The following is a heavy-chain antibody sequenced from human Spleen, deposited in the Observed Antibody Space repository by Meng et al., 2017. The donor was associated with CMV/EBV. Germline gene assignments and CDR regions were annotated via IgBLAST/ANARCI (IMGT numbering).Heavy chain of an antibody. CDR3: TRLSLVPQWLLDY. Sequence: GESLKISCTASGFTFGDYAMSWVRQAPGKGLEWVGFIRSKAYGGTTEYAASVKGRFTISRDDSKSIAYLQMNSLKTEDTAVYYCTRLSLVPQWLLDYWGQGTLVTVSS. CDR1: GFTFGDYA. D-gene: IGHD6-19*01. V-gene: IGHV3-49*04. J-gene: IGHJ4*02. CDR2: IRSKAYGGTT.